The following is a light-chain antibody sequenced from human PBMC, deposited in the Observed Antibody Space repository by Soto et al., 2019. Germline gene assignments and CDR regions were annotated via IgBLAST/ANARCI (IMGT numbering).Light chain of an antibody. CDR2: GAS. CDR3: QQYSNLPPLT. CDR1: QSVGTN. J-gene: IGKJ4*01. Sequence: EIVMTQSPATMSVSPGETVTLSCRASQSVGTNLAWYQQRPGQAPRLLIYGASTRATGISSRFSGSLSGTEHIHTNSSLLSEAFAVYYCQQYSNLPPLTFGGGTKVEIK. V-gene: IGKV3-15*01.